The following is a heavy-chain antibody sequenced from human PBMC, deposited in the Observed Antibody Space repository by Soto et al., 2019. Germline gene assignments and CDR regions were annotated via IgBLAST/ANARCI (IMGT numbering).Heavy chain of an antibody. CDR1: GFTFSSYA. D-gene: IGHD1-26*01. CDR3: ARGAGGYGNIVGATGGDY. J-gene: IGHJ4*02. CDR2: ISYDGSNK. V-gene: IGHV3-30-3*01. Sequence: QVQLVESGGGVVQPGRSLRLSCAASGFTFSSYAMHWVRQAPGKGLEWVAVISYDGSNKYYADSVKGRFTISRDNSKNTLYLQMNSLRAEDTAVYYCARGAGGYGNIVGATGGDYWGQGTLVTVSS.